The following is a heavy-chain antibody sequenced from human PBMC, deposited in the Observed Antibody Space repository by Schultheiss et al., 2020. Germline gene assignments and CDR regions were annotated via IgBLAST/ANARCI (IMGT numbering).Heavy chain of an antibody. Sequence: SQTLSLTCAVYGGSFSGYYWSWIRQPPGKGLEWIGEINHRGSTNYNPSLKSRLTISVDTSNNQFSLKVSSVTAADTAVYYCARFFGRNWFDPWGQGTLVTVSS. CDR1: GGSFSGYY. CDR2: INHRGST. J-gene: IGHJ5*02. V-gene: IGHV4-34*01. CDR3: ARFFGRNWFDP. D-gene: IGHD3-10*01.